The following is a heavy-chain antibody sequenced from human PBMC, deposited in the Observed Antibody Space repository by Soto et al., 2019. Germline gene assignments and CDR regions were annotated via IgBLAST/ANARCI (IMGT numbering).Heavy chain of an antibody. CDR1: GFTFSSYS. D-gene: IGHD3-3*01. CDR3: ARASGYYDFWGGYYLFDY. CDR2: ISSSSSYI. V-gene: IGHV3-21*01. Sequence: GGSLRLSWAASGFTFSSYSMNWVCQAPGKGLEWVSSISSSSSYIYYADSVKGRFTISRDNAKNSLYLQMNSLRAEDTAVYYCARASGYYDFWGGYYLFDYWGQGTLVTVSS. J-gene: IGHJ4*02.